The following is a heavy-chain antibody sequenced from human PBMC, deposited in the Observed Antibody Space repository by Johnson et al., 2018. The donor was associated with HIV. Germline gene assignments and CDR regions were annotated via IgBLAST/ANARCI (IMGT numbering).Heavy chain of an antibody. J-gene: IGHJ3*02. Sequence: QVQLVESGGGVVQPGRSLRLSCAASGFRFSNYALHWVRQTPGKGLEWVALISDDGSNIYYADSVKGQFTISRDNSKNTLHLQMNSLRVEDTAMYYCARVPILEWLSGDGFDMWGQGTMVTVSS. CDR3: ARVPILEWLSGDGFDM. V-gene: IGHV3-30-3*01. CDR1: GFRFSNYA. D-gene: IGHD3-3*01. CDR2: ISDDGSNI.